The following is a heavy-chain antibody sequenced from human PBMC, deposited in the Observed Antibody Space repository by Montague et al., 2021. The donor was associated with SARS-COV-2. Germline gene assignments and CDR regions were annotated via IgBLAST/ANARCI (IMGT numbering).Heavy chain of an antibody. Sequence: CAISGDSVSSRRASWNWIRQSPSRGLEWLGRAYYRSKWFNDYSVSVSSRITIDPDTSKNVFSLHLRSVTPEDTAVYFCARTTALAASADGLDVWGPGTLISVSS. V-gene: IGHV6-1*01. J-gene: IGHJ3*01. D-gene: IGHD1-1*01. CDR1: GDSVSSRRAS. CDR3: ARTTALAASADGLDV. CDR2: AYYRSKWFN.